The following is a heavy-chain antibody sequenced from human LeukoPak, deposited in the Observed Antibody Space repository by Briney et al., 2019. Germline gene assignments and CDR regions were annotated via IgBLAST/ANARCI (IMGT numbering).Heavy chain of an antibody. CDR1: RFTFISYG. V-gene: IGHV3-23*01. Sequence: GGSLRLSRAASRFTFISYGMSWARQAPGKGLEWVSTISGSGGSTYYADSVKGRFTISRDNSKNTLYLQMNSLRAEDTAVYYCARESGSGSWGQGTLVTVSS. CDR3: ARESGSGS. J-gene: IGHJ4*02. CDR2: ISGSGGST. D-gene: IGHD3-10*01.